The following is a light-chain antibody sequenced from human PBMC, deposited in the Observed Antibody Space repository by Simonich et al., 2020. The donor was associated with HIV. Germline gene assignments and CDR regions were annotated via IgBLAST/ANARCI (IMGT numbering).Light chain of an antibody. V-gene: IGKV3-15*01. CDR3: QHYNSFPYT. CDR2: DAS. Sequence: EIVLTQSPATLSLSPGERATLSCRASKRVSSYLAWDQQKPGQAPRLLIYDASTRANGIPARFSCSGSGTEFTLTISSLQSEDFATYYCQHYNSFPYTFGQGTKLEI. J-gene: IGKJ2*01. CDR1: KRVSSY.